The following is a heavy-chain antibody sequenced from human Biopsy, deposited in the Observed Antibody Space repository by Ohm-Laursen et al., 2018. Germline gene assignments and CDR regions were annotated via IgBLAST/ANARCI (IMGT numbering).Heavy chain of an antibody. V-gene: IGHV3-21*01. J-gene: IGHJ6*02. CDR1: GFSVSSYD. D-gene: IGHD6-6*01. CDR3: ARDSSRRAREGGMDV. CDR2: ISETSSHI. Sequence: GSLRLSCAASGFSVSSYDMNWVRQAPGKGLEWISYISETSSHIYDADSVRGRFTVARDIAKNSLYLQLNSLRVEDTAVYYCARDSSRRAREGGMDVWGQGPTVTVSS.